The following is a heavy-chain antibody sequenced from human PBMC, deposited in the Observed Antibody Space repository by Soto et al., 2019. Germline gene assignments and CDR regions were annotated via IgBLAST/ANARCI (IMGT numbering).Heavy chain of an antibody. CDR1: GGSISSSNW. CDR2: IYHSGST. V-gene: IGHV4-4*02. Sequence: QVQLQESGPGLVKPSGTLSLTCAVSGGSISSSNWWSWVRLPPGKGLEWIGEIYHSGSTNYNPSLKGRVTIAIEKSKNQFSLKLSSVTAADTAVYYCASRTGDFAIWFAPWGQGTLVTVSS. J-gene: IGHJ5*02. CDR3: ASRTGDFAIWFAP. D-gene: IGHD4-17*01.